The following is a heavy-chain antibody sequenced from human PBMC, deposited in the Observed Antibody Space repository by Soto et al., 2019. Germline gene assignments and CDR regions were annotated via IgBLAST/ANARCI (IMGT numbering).Heavy chain of an antibody. Sequence: QVQLVESGGGVVQPGRSLRLSCVAPGFTFSSYGMHWVRQAPGKGLEWVAVISYDGSNKYYADSVKGRFTISRDNSKNTLYLQMNSLRAEDTAVYYCAKDYHRYDIVTGYSPRFDPWGEGTLVTVSS. CDR2: ISYDGSNK. CDR1: GFTFSSYG. J-gene: IGHJ5*02. CDR3: AKDYHRYDIVTGYSPRFDP. V-gene: IGHV3-30*18. D-gene: IGHD3-9*01.